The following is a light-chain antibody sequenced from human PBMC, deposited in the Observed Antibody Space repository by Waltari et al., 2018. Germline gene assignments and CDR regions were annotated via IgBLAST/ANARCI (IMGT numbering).Light chain of an antibody. V-gene: IGLV2-23*01. J-gene: IGLJ3*02. Sequence: QSALTQPASVSGSPGQSITISCTGTSSDVGNYNLVSWYQQHPGKAPKLMIYEGSKRPSGVSNRFSGSKSGHTASLTISGLQAEDEADYYCCSYAGSSTWVFGGGTKLTVL. CDR1: SSDVGNYNL. CDR2: EGS. CDR3: CSYAGSSTWV.